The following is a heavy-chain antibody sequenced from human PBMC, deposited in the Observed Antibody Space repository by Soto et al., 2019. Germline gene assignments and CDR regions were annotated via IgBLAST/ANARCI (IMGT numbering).Heavy chain of an antibody. CDR1: GFTFSTYV. CDR2: ISYDGKAE. J-gene: IGHJ1*01. CDR3: ATEDYSICRAGTFQH. V-gene: IGHV3-30*04. D-gene: IGHD2-2*01. Sequence: QVQLLESGGGVVQTGRSLRLSCAASGFTFSTYVMHWVRQAPGKGLEWVAAISYDGKAEHYAYSVKGRFTIFRDNYKNTLYVQMDTLRTEDTAVYYCATEDYSICRAGTFQHWGQGTLVTV.